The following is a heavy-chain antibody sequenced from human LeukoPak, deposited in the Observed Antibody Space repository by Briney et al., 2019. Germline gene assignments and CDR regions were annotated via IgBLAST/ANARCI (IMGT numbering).Heavy chain of an antibody. V-gene: IGHV1-46*01. CDR3: AREWHCSSTSCYTGGQGVNWFDP. CDR2: INPSGGST. Sequence: GASVKVSCKASGYTFTSYYMHWVRQAPGQGLEWMGIINPSGGSTSYEQKFQGRVTMTRDMSTSTVYMELSSLRSEDTAVYYCAREWHCSSTSCYTGGQGVNWFDPWGQGTLVTVSS. J-gene: IGHJ5*02. D-gene: IGHD2-2*02. CDR1: GYTFTSYY.